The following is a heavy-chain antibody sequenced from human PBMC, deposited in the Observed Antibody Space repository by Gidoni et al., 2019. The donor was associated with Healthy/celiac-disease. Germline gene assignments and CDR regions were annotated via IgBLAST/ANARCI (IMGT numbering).Heavy chain of an antibody. CDR1: GYRFTSYR. Sequence: EVQLVQSGAEVKKPGESLRISCKVCGYRFTSYRISWVRQMPGKGLEWMGRIDPSDSYTNYSPSFQGHVTISADKSISTAYLQWSSLKASDTAMYYCARHGLIGYSSGWYDFDYWGQGTLVTVSS. D-gene: IGHD6-19*01. CDR2: IDPSDSYT. CDR3: ARHGLIGYSSGWYDFDY. J-gene: IGHJ4*02. V-gene: IGHV5-10-1*03.